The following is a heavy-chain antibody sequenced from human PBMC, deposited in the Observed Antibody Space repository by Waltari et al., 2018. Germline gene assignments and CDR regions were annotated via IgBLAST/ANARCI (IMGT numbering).Heavy chain of an antibody. CDR3: ARKTGYGDYADNFYFDY. CDR1: GYTFTSYA. Sequence: QVQLVQSGAEVKKPGASVKVSCKASGYTFTSYAMHWVRQAPGQRLEWMGWINAGNGNTKYSQKSQGRVTITRDTSASTAYMELSSLRSEDTAVYYCARKTGYGDYADNFYFDYWGQGTLVTVSS. V-gene: IGHV1-3*01. J-gene: IGHJ4*02. CDR2: INAGNGNT. D-gene: IGHD4-17*01.